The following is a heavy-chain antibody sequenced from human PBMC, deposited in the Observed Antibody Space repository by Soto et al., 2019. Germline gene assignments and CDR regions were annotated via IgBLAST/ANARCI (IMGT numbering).Heavy chain of an antibody. J-gene: IGHJ4*02. V-gene: IGHV1-3*01. CDR1: GYTFTSYA. CDR2: INAGNGNT. CDR3: ARVRAAAPTPLDY. Sequence: QVQLVQSGAEVKKPGASVKVSCKASGYTFTSYAMHWVHQAPGQRLEWMGWINAGNGNTKYSQKFQGRVTITRDTSASTAYMELSSLRSEDTAVYYCARVRAAAPTPLDYWGQGTLVTVSS. D-gene: IGHD6-13*01.